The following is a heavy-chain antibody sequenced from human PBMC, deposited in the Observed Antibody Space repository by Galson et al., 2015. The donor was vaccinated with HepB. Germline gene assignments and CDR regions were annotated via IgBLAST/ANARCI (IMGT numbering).Heavy chain of an antibody. CDR2: IVVGSANT. CDR1: GFSFSNSA. Sequence: SVKVSCKASGFSFSNSAVQWVRQARGQRLEWIGWIVVGSANTHYAQKFQQRVSITRDMSTSTVSMDLSSLRSEDTAVYYCAAVRYCGNINCYPPRDYGGQGTLVTVSA. V-gene: IGHV1-58*01. J-gene: IGHJ4*02. CDR3: AAVRYCGNINCYPPRDY. D-gene: IGHD2-2*01.